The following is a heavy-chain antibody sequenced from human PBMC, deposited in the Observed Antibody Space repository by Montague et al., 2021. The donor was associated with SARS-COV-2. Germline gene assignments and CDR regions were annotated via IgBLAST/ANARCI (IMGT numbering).Heavy chain of an antibody. D-gene: IGHD2-2*01. Sequence: SETLSLTCTVSGGSISSSNWWSWVRQPPGKGLEWIGEIYHSGSTNYNPSLKSRVTISVDKSKNQFSLKLSSVTAADTAVYYCAGRYCSSTSCPNWFDPWGQGTLVTVSS. CDR2: IYHSGST. CDR1: GGSISSSNW. V-gene: IGHV4-4*02. J-gene: IGHJ5*02. CDR3: AGRYCSSTSCPNWFDP.